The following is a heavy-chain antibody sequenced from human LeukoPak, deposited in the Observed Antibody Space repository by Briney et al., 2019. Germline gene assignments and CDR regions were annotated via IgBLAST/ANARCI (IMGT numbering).Heavy chain of an antibody. CDR3: ARRTTVVTHYAFDI. Sequence: PSETLSLTCAVYGGSFSGYYWSWIRQPPGKGLEWIGEINHSGSTNYNPSLKSRVTISVDTSKNQFSLKLSSVTAADTAVYYCARRTTVVTHYAFDIWDQGTMVTVSS. V-gene: IGHV4-34*01. J-gene: IGHJ3*02. CDR2: INHSGST. D-gene: IGHD4-23*01. CDR1: GGSFSGYY.